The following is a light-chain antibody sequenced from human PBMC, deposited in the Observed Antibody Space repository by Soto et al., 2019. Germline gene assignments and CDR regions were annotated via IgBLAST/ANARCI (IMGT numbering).Light chain of an antibody. CDR1: SSDVGGYNY. Sequence: QSALTQPPSSSGSPGRSVTISCSGTSSDVGGYNYVSWYQQHPGKVPKLVVYEVNKRPSGVPDRFSGSKSGNTASLTVSGLQAEDEADYYCTSYAGGNNVLRTGTKHTVL. CDR3: TSYAGGNNV. J-gene: IGLJ1*01. V-gene: IGLV2-8*01. CDR2: EVN.